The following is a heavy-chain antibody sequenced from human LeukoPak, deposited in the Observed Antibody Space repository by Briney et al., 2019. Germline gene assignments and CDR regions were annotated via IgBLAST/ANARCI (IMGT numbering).Heavy chain of an antibody. V-gene: IGHV4-61*01. J-gene: IGHJ4*02. CDR3: ARISVGATVDY. Sequence: PSETLSLTCTVSGGSVSSGTYYWSWIRQPPAKGLEWIGFIYYTGGTNYSPSLKSRVTISVDTAQNQFSLKFSSVTAADTAVYYCARISVGATVDYWGQGTLVTVSS. CDR1: GGSVSSGTYY. D-gene: IGHD1-26*01. CDR2: IYYTGGT.